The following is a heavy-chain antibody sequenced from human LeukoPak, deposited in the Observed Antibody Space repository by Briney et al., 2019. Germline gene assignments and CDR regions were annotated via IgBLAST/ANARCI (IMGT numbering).Heavy chain of an antibody. CDR1: AFTVRNNY. CDR2: IYGIGSA. J-gene: IGHJ4*02. Sequence: GRSLTLSCPVSAFTVRNNYMSWVGPAPAKGRDWVSLIYGIGSAYCADSLKGRFTISRDNSRNTLYLQMNSLRAEDTAVYYCARLLAAPNTKNYWGQGTLVTVSS. V-gene: IGHV3-53*01. D-gene: IGHD6-13*01. CDR3: ARLLAAPNTKNY.